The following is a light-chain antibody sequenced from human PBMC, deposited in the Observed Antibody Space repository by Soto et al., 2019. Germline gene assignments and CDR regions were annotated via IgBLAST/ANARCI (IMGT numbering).Light chain of an antibody. Sequence: EIVLTQSPGTLSLSPGERATLSCRASQSLSSNYLAWYQQKPGQAPRLLIYGASSRATGILDRFSGSGSGTDFTLTISRLGPEDFAVFYCHQCDSSPWTFGQGTKGDIK. J-gene: IGKJ1*01. V-gene: IGKV3-20*01. CDR3: HQCDSSPWT. CDR1: QSLSSNY. CDR2: GAS.